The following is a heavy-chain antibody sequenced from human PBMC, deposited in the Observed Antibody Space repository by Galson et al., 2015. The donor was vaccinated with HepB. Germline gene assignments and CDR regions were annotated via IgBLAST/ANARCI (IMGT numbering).Heavy chain of an antibody. Sequence: SVKVSCKASGYTFTSYGISWVRQAPGQGLEWMGWISAYNGSTNYAQKLQGRVTITTDTSTSTAYMELRSLRSDDTAVYYCARVPNRCGGDCVPTRTWGQGTLVTVSS. CDR2: ISAYNGST. CDR1: GYTFTSYG. CDR3: ARVPNRCGGDCVPTRT. J-gene: IGHJ5*02. V-gene: IGHV1-18*01. D-gene: IGHD2-21*02.